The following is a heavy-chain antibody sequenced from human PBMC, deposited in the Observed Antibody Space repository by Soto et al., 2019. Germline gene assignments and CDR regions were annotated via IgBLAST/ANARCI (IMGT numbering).Heavy chain of an antibody. D-gene: IGHD2-2*01. CDR2: ISYDGSNK. J-gene: IGHJ4*02. CDR3: ARGSHLVPAAMGNYFDY. V-gene: IGHV3-30-3*01. Sequence: QVQLVESGGGVVQPGRSLRPSCAASGFTFSSYAMHWVRQAPGKGLEWVAVISYDGSNKYYADSVKGRFTISRDNSKNTLYLQMNSLRAEDTAVYYCARGSHLVPAAMGNYFDYWGQGTLVTVSS. CDR1: GFTFSSYA.